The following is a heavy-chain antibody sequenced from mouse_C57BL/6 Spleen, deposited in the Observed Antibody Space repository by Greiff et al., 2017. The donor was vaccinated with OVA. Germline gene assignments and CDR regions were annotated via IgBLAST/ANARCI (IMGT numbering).Heavy chain of an antibody. CDR1: GYTFTSYW. CDR2: IDPSDSYT. J-gene: IGHJ4*01. CDR3: ARRGTITTVVATRDYYAMDY. V-gene: IGHV1-69*01. Sequence: VQLQQPGAELVMPGASVKLSCKASGYTFTSYWMHWVKQRPGQGLEWVGEIDPSDSYTNYNQKVKGRFTLTVDKSSSTAYMQLSSLTSEDSAVYYCARRGTITTVVATRDYYAMDYWGQGTSVTVSS. D-gene: IGHD1-1*01.